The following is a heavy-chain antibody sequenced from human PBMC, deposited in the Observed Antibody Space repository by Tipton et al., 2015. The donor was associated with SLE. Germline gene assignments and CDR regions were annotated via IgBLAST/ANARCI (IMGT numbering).Heavy chain of an antibody. V-gene: IGHV4-39*07. J-gene: IGHJ5*02. CDR3: ARGGPTGSFFP. CDR1: GGSISSSDYY. D-gene: IGHD3-9*01. CDR2: IYYSGSA. Sequence: TLSLTCTVSGGSISSSDYYWGWIRQPPGKGLEWIGSIYYSGSAFYNPSLKSRLTLLVDTSKNQFSLKLRSVTAADTAVYYCARGGPTGSFFPWGQGTLVTVSS.